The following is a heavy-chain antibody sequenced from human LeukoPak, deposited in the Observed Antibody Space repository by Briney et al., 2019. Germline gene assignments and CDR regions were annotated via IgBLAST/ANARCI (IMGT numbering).Heavy chain of an antibody. D-gene: IGHD4-17*01. CDR3: ATGTVTDFDY. J-gene: IGHJ4*02. V-gene: IGHV1-2*04. CDR2: INPNSGGT. Sequence: ASVKASCKASGYTFTGYYMHWVRQAPGQGLEWMGWINPNSGGTDYAQKFQGWVTMTRDTSISTAYMELSRLRSDDTAVYYRATGTVTDFDYWGQGTLVTVSS. CDR1: GYTFTGYY.